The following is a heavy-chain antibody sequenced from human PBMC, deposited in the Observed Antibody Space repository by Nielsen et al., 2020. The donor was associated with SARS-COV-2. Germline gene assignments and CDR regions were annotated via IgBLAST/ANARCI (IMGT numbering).Heavy chain of an antibody. V-gene: IGHV4-59*08. CDR3: ARQDINMGRGGHGMDV. J-gene: IGHJ6*02. CDR2: MYYSGTA. D-gene: IGHD2-15*01. CDR1: GGSISSYY. Sequence: LETLSLTCTVSGGSISSYYWAWIRQPPGKGLEWIGCMYYSGTAYYNSSLSSRVSISLDTSRNHFSLKLISVTAADTAVYYCARQDINMGRGGHGMDVWGQGKSVSVSS.